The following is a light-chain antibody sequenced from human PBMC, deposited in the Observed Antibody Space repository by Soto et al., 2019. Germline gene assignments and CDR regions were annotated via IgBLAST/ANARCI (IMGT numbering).Light chain of an antibody. CDR1: SSDVGGYHF. CDR2: DVT. V-gene: IGLV2-14*01. J-gene: IGLJ2*01. Sequence: QSALTQPASVSGSPGQSITISCTGTSSDVGGYHFVSWYQQHPGKAPKLMFYDVTNRTSGISNRFSGSKSGNTASLTISGLQAEDEAVYYCSSYTSTSTVVFGGGTKLTVL. CDR3: SSYTSTSTVV.